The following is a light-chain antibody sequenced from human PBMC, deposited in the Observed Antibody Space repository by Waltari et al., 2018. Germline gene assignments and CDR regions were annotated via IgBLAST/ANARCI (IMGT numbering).Light chain of an antibody. Sequence: QSALTQPASVSGSPGQSITISCTGTSGDIGNYKFVSWYQQEPGRAPKLIVYAVSHRPSGVSNRFSGSKSGHTASLTISGLQAEDEADYYCSSYTTTSSWVFGGGTKLTVL. CDR3: SSYTTTSSWV. CDR2: AVS. CDR1: SGDIGNYKF. J-gene: IGLJ3*02. V-gene: IGLV2-14*01.